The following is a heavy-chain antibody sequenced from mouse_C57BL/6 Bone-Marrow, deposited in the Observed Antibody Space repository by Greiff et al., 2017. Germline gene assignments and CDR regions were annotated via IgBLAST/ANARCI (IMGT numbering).Heavy chain of an antibody. V-gene: IGHV2-5*01. D-gene: IGHD2-1*01. Sequence: VKVVESGPGLVQPSQSLSITCTVSGFSLTSYGVHWVRQSPGKGLEWLGVIWRGGITDYNAAFMSRLSITKDNSKSQVFFKMNSLQADDTAIYYCAKRGYYGNLFAYWGQGTLVTVSA. CDR3: AKRGYYGNLFAY. CDR1: GFSLTSYG. J-gene: IGHJ3*01. CDR2: IWRGGIT.